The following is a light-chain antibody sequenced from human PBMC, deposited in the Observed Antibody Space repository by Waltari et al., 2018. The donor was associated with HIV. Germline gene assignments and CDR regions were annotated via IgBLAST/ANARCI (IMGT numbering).Light chain of an antibody. V-gene: IGLV1-51*01. CDR3: GTWDTSLSAGV. CDR2: DNN. J-gene: IGLJ3*02. Sequence: QSVLTQPPSVSAAPGHKVVISCSGGSSNIGLNHVSWFQQLPRTAPKFIIYDNNQRPSGIPGRFSGSRSGTSDTLSITGLQSGDEADYYCGTWDTSLSAGVFGGGTKVTVL. CDR1: SSNIGLNH.